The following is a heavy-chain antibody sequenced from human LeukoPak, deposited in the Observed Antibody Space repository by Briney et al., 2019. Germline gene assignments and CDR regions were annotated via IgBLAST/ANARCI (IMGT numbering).Heavy chain of an antibody. CDR1: GFSFSSTW. Sequence: PGGSLRLSCAASGFSFSSTWMHWVRHVPGKGLVWVSRINSDGSSTIYADSVRGRFTISRDNTKNTLYLQMNSLRAEDTALYYCAKDSEYSSGGYFDYWGQGTLVTVSS. V-gene: IGHV3-74*01. J-gene: IGHJ4*02. CDR2: INSDGSST. CDR3: AKDSEYSSGGYFDY. D-gene: IGHD6-19*01.